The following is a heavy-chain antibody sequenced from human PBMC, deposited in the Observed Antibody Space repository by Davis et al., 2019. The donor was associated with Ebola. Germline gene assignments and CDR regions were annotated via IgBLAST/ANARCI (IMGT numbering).Heavy chain of an antibody. CDR3: ARGTYYYDSSGYFSFDY. Sequence: GESLKISCAASGFTFSSYEMNWVRQAPGKGLEWVANIKQDGSEKYYVDSVKGRFTISRDNAKNSLYLQMNSLRAEDTAVYYCARGTYYYDSSGYFSFDYWGQGTLVTVSS. CDR2: IKQDGSEK. D-gene: IGHD3-22*01. CDR1: GFTFSSYE. J-gene: IGHJ4*02. V-gene: IGHV3-7*03.